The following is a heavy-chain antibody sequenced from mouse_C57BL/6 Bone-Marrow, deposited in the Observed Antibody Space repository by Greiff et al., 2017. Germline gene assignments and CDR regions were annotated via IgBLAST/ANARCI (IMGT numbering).Heavy chain of an antibody. D-gene: IGHD4-1*01. CDR3: ATFWAYYFDY. J-gene: IGHJ2*01. CDR2: IHPNSGST. V-gene: IGHV1-64*01. Sequence: QVQLQQPGAELVKPGASVKLSCKASGYTFTSYWMHWVKQRPGQGLEWIGMIHPNSGSTNYNEKFKNKATLTVDKSSSTAYMQLSSLPSEDSAVYYCATFWAYYFDYGGQGTTLTVSS. CDR1: GYTFTSYW.